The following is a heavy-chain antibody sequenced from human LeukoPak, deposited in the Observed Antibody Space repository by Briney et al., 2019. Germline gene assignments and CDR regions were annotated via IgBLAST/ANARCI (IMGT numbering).Heavy chain of an antibody. J-gene: IGHJ3*02. V-gene: IGHV3-53*01. D-gene: IGHD2-15*01. CDR1: GFTVSSNY. Sequence: TGGSLRLSCAASGFTVSSNYMSWVRQAPGKGLEWVSVIYSGGSTYYADSVKGRFTISRDNSKNTLYLQMNSLRAEDTAVYYCARDLYCSGGSCQASDAFDIWGQGTMVTVSS. CDR3: ARDLYCSGGSCQASDAFDI. CDR2: IYSGGST.